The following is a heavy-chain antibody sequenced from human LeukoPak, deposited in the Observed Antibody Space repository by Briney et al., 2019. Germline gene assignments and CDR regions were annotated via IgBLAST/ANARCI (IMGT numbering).Heavy chain of an antibody. CDR2: ISTDGRRT. CDR3: VKDRGASGDY. D-gene: IGHD3-10*01. J-gene: IGHJ4*02. CDR1: GFTFSSYW. V-gene: IGHV3-74*01. Sequence: GGSLRLSCAASGFTFSSYWMHWIRQVPGKGLVWVSHISTDGRRTNYADSMKGRFTISRDNAKNTLYLEMNSLRGDDTAVYYCVKDRGASGDYWGQGTLVTVSS.